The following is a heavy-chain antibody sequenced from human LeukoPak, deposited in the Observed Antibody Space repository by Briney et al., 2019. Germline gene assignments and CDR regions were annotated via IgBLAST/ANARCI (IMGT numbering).Heavy chain of an antibody. J-gene: IGHJ5*02. CDR3: ARAGIAAAGTRWFDP. CDR2: ISYDGSNK. Sequence: GGSLRLSCAASGFTFSSYAMHWVRQAPGKGLEWVAVISYDGSNKYYADSVKGRFTIPRDNSKNTLYPQMNSLRAEDTAVYYCARAGIAAAGTRWFDPWGQGTLVTVSS. CDR1: GFTFSSYA. V-gene: IGHV3-30*04. D-gene: IGHD6-13*01.